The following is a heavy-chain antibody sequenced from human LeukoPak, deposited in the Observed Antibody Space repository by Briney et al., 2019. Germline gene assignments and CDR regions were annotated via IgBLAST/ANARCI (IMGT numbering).Heavy chain of an antibody. CDR2: VKSDGTAT. D-gene: IGHD1-14*01. CDR3: VRKFATGD. Sequence: GGSLRFSCAAPGFSFSTYAMTWVRQAPGKGLEWVSSVKSDGTATNYADSVKGRFTISRDNAKNTLYLQMNSLRVEDTAVYYCVRKFATGDWGQGTLVTVSS. V-gene: IGHV3-74*01. CDR1: GFSFSTYA. J-gene: IGHJ4*02.